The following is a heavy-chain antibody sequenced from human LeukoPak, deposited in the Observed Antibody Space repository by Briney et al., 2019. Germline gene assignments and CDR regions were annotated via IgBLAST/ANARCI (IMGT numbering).Heavy chain of an antibody. Sequence: ASVKLSRKASGYTFTSYDINWGREAPGPGLEWMGWMNINSGNTGYAQKFQGRVTMTRNTSIVTAYMELSSLRSEATAVYYCARVGSMGVAATGYWGQGTLVTVSS. J-gene: IGHJ4*02. D-gene: IGHD2-15*01. CDR2: MNINSGNT. CDR1: GYTFTSYD. V-gene: IGHV1-8*01. CDR3: ARVGSMGVAATGY.